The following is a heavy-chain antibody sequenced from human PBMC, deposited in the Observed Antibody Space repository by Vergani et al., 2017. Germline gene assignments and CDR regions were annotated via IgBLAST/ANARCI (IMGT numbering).Heavy chain of an antibody. V-gene: IGHV3-23*04. CDR1: GFTFIMHA. J-gene: IGHJ4*02. Sequence: EVQLVESGGGLVKPGGSLRLSCAASGFTFIMHAMSWVRQAPGKGLEWVSTLSASDRRTHYADSVQGRFIISRDNAKNSLYLQMRTLRPEDTALYYCVRGPLPAIPAMFDSWGQGTLVTVSS. CDR2: LSASDRRT. D-gene: IGHD2-2*01. CDR3: VRGPLPAIPAMFDS.